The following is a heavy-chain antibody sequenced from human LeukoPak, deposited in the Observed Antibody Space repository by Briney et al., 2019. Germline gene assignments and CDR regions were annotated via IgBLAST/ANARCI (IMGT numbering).Heavy chain of an antibody. V-gene: IGHV3-23*01. CDR1: GFTFSSYA. CDR2: ISGSGGST. D-gene: IGHD4-17*01. J-gene: IGHJ5*02. Sequence: PGGSLRLSCAASGFTFSSYAMSWVRQAPGKGLEWVSAISGSGGSTYYADSVKARFTISRDNSKNTLYLQMNSLRAEDTAVYYCAKDFADYAHEYNWFDPWGQGTLVTVSS. CDR3: AKDFADYAHEYNWFDP.